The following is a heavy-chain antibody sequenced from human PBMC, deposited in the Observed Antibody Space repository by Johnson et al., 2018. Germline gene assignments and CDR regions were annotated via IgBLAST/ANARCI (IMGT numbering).Heavy chain of an antibody. J-gene: IGHJ1*01. V-gene: IGHV4-39*01. CDR2: IYYSGST. D-gene: IGHD2-15*01. CDR1: GGSISSSSYY. CDR3: AGLGGYCSGGSCYASPFQH. Sequence: QVQLQESGPGLVKPSETLSLTCTVSGGSISSSSYYWGWIRQPPGKGLEWIGSIYYSGSTYYNPSLKSRVTISVDTSKNQFSLKLSSVTAADTAVYYGAGLGGYCSGGSCYASPFQHWGQGTLVTVSS.